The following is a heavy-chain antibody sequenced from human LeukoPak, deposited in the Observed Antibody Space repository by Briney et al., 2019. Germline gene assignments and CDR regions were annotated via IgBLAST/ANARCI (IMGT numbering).Heavy chain of an antibody. Sequence: SQTPSLTCTVSGGSISSGDYYWSWICQPPGKGLGWIGYIYYSGSTYYNPSLKSRVTISVDTSKNQFSLKLSSVTAADTAVYYCARNNYGDSHFDYWGQGTLVTVSS. CDR1: GGSISSGDYY. J-gene: IGHJ4*02. CDR3: ARNNYGDSHFDY. V-gene: IGHV4-30-4*01. D-gene: IGHD4-17*01. CDR2: IYYSGST.